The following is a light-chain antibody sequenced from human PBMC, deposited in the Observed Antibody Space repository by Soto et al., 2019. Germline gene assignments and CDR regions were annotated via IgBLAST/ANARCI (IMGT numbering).Light chain of an antibody. J-gene: IGKJ4*01. CDR2: AAS. CDR3: KQNYITPLT. CDR1: RAITNH. V-gene: IGKV1-39*01. Sequence: DVQLTQSPSPLSASVGDRVSISCRASRAITNHLNWYQQKPGKAPILLVYAASTLETGVPSRFSGCGSGTDFSLTIDSLQPEDGATYFCKQNYITPLTFGGGTKVDI.